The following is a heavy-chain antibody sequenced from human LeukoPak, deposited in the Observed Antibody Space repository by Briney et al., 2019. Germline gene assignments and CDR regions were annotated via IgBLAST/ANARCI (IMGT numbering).Heavy chain of an antibody. CDR3: AKDRAYSDFWSTYYEAVTYDY. CDR2: ISGSGGST. CDR1: GFTFSNYA. J-gene: IGHJ4*02. V-gene: IGHV3-23*01. Sequence: SGGSLRLSCAASGFTFSNYAMSWVRQAPGKGLEWVSGISGSGGSTYYADSVKGRFTISRDNSKNTLYLQMNSLRAEDTAVYYCAKDRAYSDFWSTYYEAVTYDYWGQGTLVTVSS. D-gene: IGHD3-3*01.